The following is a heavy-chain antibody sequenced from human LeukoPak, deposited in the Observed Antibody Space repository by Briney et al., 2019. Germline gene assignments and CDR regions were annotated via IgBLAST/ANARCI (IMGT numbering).Heavy chain of an antibody. J-gene: IGHJ4*02. CDR1: GFTFSSYS. CDR3: AKGDYDFWSGLPFFDY. D-gene: IGHD3-3*01. Sequence: PGGSLRLSCAASGFTFSSYSMNWVRQAPGKGLEWVSSISSSSSYIYYADSVKGRFTISRDNAKNSLYLQMNSLRAEDTAVYYCAKGDYDFWSGLPFFDYWGQGTLVTVSS. V-gene: IGHV3-21*04. CDR2: ISSSSSYI.